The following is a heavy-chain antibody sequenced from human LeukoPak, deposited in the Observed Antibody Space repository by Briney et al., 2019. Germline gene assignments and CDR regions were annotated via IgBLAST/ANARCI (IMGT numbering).Heavy chain of an antibody. V-gene: IGHV1-8*01. CDR3: ARGHLEGGTVDY. Sequence: ASVKVSCKASGYTFTSYDINWVRQATGQGLEWMGWMNPNSGNTGYAQKFQGRVTMTRNTSISTAYMELSSLRSEDTAVYYCARGHLEGGTVDYWGQGTLVTVSS. J-gene: IGHJ4*02. CDR1: GYTFTSYD. CDR2: MNPNSGNT. D-gene: IGHD1-1*01.